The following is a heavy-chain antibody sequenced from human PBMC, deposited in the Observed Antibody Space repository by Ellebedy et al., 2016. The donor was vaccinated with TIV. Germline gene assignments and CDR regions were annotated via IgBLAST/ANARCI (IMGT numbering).Heavy chain of an antibody. D-gene: IGHD3-16*01. CDR3: ARGGGHDAFDI. CDR1: GFTFSSYG. V-gene: IGHV3-33*03. Sequence: GGSLRLSCAASGFTFSSYGMHWVRQAPGKGLEWVAVIWYDGSNKYYADSVKGRFTISRDNAKNSLYLQMNSLRTEDTAVYYCARGGGHDAFDIWGQGTMVTVSS. J-gene: IGHJ3*02. CDR2: IWYDGSNK.